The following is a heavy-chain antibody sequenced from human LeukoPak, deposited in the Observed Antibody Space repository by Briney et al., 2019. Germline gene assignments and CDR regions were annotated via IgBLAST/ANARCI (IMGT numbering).Heavy chain of an antibody. CDR3: SRGLDSRKLGY. Sequence: SETLSLTCTVSGASFSSGDQYWNWIRQRPGEGLEWIGSIHPSGTLYNNPSLESRVTISIDSSKNQFSLNLNSVTAADTAVYFCSRGLDSRKLGYWGQGTLVTVSS. D-gene: IGHD3-22*01. J-gene: IGHJ4*02. CDR2: IHPSGTL. CDR1: GASFSSGDQY. V-gene: IGHV4-31*03.